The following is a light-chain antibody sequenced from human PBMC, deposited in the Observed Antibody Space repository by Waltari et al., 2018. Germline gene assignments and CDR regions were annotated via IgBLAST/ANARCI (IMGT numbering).Light chain of an antibody. CDR2: AAS. CDR3: QQSHSAPLA. V-gene: IGKV1-39*01. J-gene: IGKJ4*01. CDR1: RAISNY. Sequence: DIQMTQSPSSLSASVGDRVTITCRASRAISNYVNWYQQRPGLAPKLLIYAASPLQGGVPTRFTGSGSGTDFTLTISSLQIEDFATYYCQQSHSAPLAFGGGTRLEI.